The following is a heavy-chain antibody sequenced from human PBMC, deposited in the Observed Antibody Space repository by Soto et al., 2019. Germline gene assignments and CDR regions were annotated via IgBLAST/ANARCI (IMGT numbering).Heavy chain of an antibody. D-gene: IGHD6-6*01. CDR1: GFAFSSYS. J-gene: IGHJ4*02. CDR2: ITSTSNTI. V-gene: IGHV3-48*01. Sequence: GGSLRLSCAASGFAFSSYSMNWVRQAPGKGLEWVSFITSTSNTIYYADSVKGRFTISRDNAKNSLYLHMNSLRAEDTAVYYCARSSSSSIDYWGQGTLVTVSS. CDR3: ARSSSSSIDY.